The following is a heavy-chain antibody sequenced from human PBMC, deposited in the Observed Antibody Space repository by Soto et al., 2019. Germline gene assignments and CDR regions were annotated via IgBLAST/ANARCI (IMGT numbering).Heavy chain of an antibody. CDR2: ISYDGSNK. J-gene: IGHJ6*02. CDR3: ERGEGSGWYYYGMDV. CDR1: GFTFSSYA. Sequence: GGSLSLSCAASGFTFSSYAMHWVRQAPGKGLEWVAVISYDGSNKYYADSVKGRFTISRDNSKNTLYLQMNSLRAEDTAVYYCERGEGSGWYYYGMDVWGQGTTVNVTS. D-gene: IGHD6-19*01. V-gene: IGHV3-30-3*01.